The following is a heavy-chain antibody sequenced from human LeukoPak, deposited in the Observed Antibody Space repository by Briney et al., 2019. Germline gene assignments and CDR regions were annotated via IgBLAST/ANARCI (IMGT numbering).Heavy chain of an antibody. CDR2: IYYSGST. V-gene: IGHV4-59*11. Sequence: SETLSLTCTVSGGSISSHYWSWIRQPPGKGLEWIGYIYYSGSTNYNPSLKSRVTISVDTSKNQFSLKLSSVTAADTAVYYCARKALPGNWFDPWGQGTLVTVSS. CDR3: ARKALPGNWFDP. J-gene: IGHJ5*02. CDR1: GGSISSHY.